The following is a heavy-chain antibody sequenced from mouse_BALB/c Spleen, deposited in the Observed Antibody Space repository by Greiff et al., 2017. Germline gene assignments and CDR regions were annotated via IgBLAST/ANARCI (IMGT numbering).Heavy chain of an antibody. CDR2: IWAGGST. CDR1: GFSLTSYG. V-gene: IGHV2-9*02. Sequence: VQVVESGPGLVAPSQSLSITCTVSGFSLTSYGVHWVRQPPGKGLEWLGVIWAGGSTNYNSALMSRLSISKDNSKSQVFLKMNSLQTDDTAMYYCAREVYYGNYGRYFDVWGAGTTVTVSS. D-gene: IGHD2-1*01. CDR3: AREVYYGNYGRYFDV. J-gene: IGHJ1*01.